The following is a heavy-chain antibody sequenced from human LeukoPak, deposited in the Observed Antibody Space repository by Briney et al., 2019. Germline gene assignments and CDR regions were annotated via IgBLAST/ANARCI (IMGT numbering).Heavy chain of an antibody. CDR1: GGSISGHY. Sequence: SETLSLTCTVSGGSISGHYWSWIRQPPGKGLEWIGYIDYSGSSNSNPSLRSRATISVDTSKNQFSLKVNSVTAADTAVYYCARGRVPGDYWGQGTLVTVSS. CDR3: ARGRVPGDY. J-gene: IGHJ4*02. V-gene: IGHV4-59*11. D-gene: IGHD7-27*01. CDR2: IDYSGSS.